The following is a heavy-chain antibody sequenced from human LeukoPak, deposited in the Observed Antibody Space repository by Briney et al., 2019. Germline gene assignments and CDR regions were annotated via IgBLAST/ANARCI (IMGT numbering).Heavy chain of an antibody. CDR1: GGSISSYY. CDR2: IYYSGST. V-gene: IGHV4-39*01. CDR3: ARLRYNWILPGPDAFDI. Sequence: PSETLSLTCTVSGGSISSYYWGWIRQPPGKGLEWIGSIYYSGSTYYNPSLKSRVTISVDTSKNQFSLKLSSVTAADTAVYYCARLRYNWILPGPDAFDIWGQGTMVTVSS. D-gene: IGHD1-1*01. J-gene: IGHJ3*02.